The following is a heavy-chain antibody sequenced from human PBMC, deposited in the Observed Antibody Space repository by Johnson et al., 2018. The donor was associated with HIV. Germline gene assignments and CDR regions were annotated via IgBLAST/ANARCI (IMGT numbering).Heavy chain of an antibody. Sequence: QVQLVESGGVLVQPGESLRLSCIASGFTFSRCGMHWVRQAPGKGLEWVAVISYDGSNKYYPDSVKGRFTISRDNFKNTLYLQMNSLKSEDTAVYYCTTDGRYWIVGATRDAFDIWGQGTMVTVSS. CDR1: GFTFSRCG. CDR2: ISYDGSNK. J-gene: IGHJ3*02. CDR3: TTDGRYWIVGATRDAFDI. D-gene: IGHD1-26*01. V-gene: IGHV3-30*03.